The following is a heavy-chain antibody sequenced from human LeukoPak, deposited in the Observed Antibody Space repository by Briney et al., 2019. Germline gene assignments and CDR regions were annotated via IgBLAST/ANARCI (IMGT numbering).Heavy chain of an antibody. J-gene: IGHJ4*02. CDR2: IYTSGST. CDR1: GGSISSYY. V-gene: IGHV4-4*07. CDR3: SREGATTTKDS. Sequence: SETLSLTYTVSGGSISSYYWSWIRQPAGKGLGWIGRIYTSGSTNYNPSLTSRVTMSVDTSKNQFSLKLSSVTAADTAVYYFSREGATTTKDSWGQGPLVPVSS. D-gene: IGHD1-14*01.